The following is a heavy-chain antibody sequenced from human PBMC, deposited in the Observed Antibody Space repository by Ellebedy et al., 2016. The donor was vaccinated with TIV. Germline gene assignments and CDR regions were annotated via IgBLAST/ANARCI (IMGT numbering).Heavy chain of an antibody. CDR3: TTDPRDSDY. J-gene: IGHJ4*02. CDR1: GFTFSSYA. D-gene: IGHD2-21*02. V-gene: IGHV3-23*01. Sequence: GESLKISXAASGFTFSSYAMSWVRQAPGKGLEWVSAISGSGGSTYYADSVKGRFTISRGNSKNTLYLQMNSLRAEDTAVYYCTTDPRDSDYWGQGTLVTVSS. CDR2: ISGSGGST.